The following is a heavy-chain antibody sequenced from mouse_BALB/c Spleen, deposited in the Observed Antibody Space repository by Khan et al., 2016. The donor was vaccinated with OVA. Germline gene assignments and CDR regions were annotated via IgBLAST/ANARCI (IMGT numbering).Heavy chain of an antibody. CDR2: IRYDGDS. J-gene: IGHJ3*01. CDR3: ARGGSSVPAWFAY. Sequence: EVQLQESGPGLVKPSQSLSLTCSVTGYCITSGYFWNWIRQFPGNNLEWLGYIRYDGDSNYNPSLKNRISITRDTSKNPFFLKLNSVPPEDTSTYYCARGGSSVPAWFAYWGQGTLVTVSA. D-gene: IGHD3-1*01. V-gene: IGHV3-6*02. CDR1: GYCITSGYF.